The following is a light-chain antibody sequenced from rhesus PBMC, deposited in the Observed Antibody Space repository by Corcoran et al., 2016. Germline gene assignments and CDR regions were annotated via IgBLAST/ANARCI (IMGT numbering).Light chain of an antibody. Sequence: DIQMTQSPSSLSASVGDTVTITCRANQSISGWLAWYQPKTGKAPTPLISKSSSLKSGVPSSFSGSGSGTVCTLTISSLQSEDCATYYCQQYSSSPLTFGPGTKLDIK. CDR1: QSISGW. CDR2: KSS. J-gene: IGKJ3*01. CDR3: QQYSSSPLT. V-gene: IGKV1-22*01.